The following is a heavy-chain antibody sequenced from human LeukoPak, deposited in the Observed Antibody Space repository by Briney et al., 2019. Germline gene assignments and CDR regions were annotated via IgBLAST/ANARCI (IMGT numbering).Heavy chain of an antibody. CDR1: GFTFSSYA. Sequence: SGGSLRLSCAASGFTFSSYAMHWVRQAPGKGLEWVAVISYDGSNKYYADSVKGRFTISRDNSKNTLYLQMNSLRAEDTAVYYCARDSGSYPGIFDYWGQGTLVTVSS. CDR3: ARDSGSYPGIFDY. D-gene: IGHD1-26*01. CDR2: ISYDGSNK. J-gene: IGHJ4*02. V-gene: IGHV3-30*04.